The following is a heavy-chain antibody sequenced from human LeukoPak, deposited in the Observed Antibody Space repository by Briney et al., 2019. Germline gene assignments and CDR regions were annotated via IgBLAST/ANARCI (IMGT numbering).Heavy chain of an antibody. D-gene: IGHD6-13*01. CDR2: ISYSSSFT. J-gene: IGHJ4*02. CDR3: ARGRLEAAGNFDD. CDR1: GFTFSDYY. V-gene: IGHV3-11*05. Sequence: GGSLRLSCAASGFTFSDYYMSWIRQAPGKGLEWVSYISYSSSFTSYADSVKGRFTISRDNAKNSLYLQMNSLRAEDTAVYYCARGRLEAAGNFDDWGQGTLVTASS.